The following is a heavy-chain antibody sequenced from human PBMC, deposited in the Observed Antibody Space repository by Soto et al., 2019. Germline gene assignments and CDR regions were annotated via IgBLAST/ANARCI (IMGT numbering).Heavy chain of an antibody. V-gene: IGHV3-30*18. D-gene: IGHD3-22*01. Sequence: GGSLILSCAASGFTFSSYGMHWVRQAPGKGLEWVAVISYDGSNKYYADSVKGRFTISRDNSKNTLYLQMNSLRAEDTAVYYCAKGVRDYYDSSGYYYNWGQGTLVTVSS. J-gene: IGHJ4*02. CDR3: AKGVRDYYDSSGYYYN. CDR2: ISYDGSNK. CDR1: GFTFSSYG.